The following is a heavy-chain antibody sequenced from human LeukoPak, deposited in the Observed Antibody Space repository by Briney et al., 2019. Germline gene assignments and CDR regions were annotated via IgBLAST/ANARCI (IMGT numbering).Heavy chain of an antibody. CDR1: GFTVSSNY. V-gene: IGHV3-66*01. CDR2: IYSSGAT. J-gene: IGHJ4*02. D-gene: IGHD5-18*01. Sequence: GGSLRLSCAALGFTVSSNYMSWVRQAPGKGLEWVSVIYSSGATYYADSVKGRFTISRDNSKNTVFLQMNSLRAEDTAVYHCARDALGRGSSYLTGDQWGQGTQVTVSA. CDR3: ARDALGRGSSYLTGDQ.